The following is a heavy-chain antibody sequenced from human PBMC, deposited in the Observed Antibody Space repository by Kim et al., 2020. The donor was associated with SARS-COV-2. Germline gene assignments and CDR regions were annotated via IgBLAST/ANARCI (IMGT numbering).Heavy chain of an antibody. D-gene: IGHD3-10*01. J-gene: IGHJ6*02. V-gene: IGHV4-34*01. CDR3: ARMAYYYYGSGSYGGGMDV. CDR1: GGSFSGYY. Sequence: SETLSLTCAVYGGSFSGYYWSWIRQPPGKGLEWIGEINHSGSTNYNPSLKSRVTISVDTSKNQLSLKLSSVTAADTAVYYCARMAYYYYGSGSYGGGMDVWGQGTTVTVSS. CDR2: INHSGST.